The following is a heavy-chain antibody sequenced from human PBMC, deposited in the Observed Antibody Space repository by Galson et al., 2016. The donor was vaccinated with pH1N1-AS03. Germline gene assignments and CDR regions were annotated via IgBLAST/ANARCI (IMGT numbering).Heavy chain of an antibody. D-gene: IGHD4-17*01. CDR2: ISAYSGDT. CDR3: ARAHYNADYVPDF. CDR1: GYSFPTYS. Sequence: SVKVSCKASGYSFPTYSFNWVRQAPGQGLEWLGWISAYSGDTHYARKFQGRVTLTTDTSTSTAYMELRSLTYDDTAVYYCARAHYNADYVPDFWGQGTLVTVSS. V-gene: IGHV1-18*04. J-gene: IGHJ4*02.